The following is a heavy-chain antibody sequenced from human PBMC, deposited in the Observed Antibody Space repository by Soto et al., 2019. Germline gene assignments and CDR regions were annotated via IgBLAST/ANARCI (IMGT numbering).Heavy chain of an antibody. CDR3: VRGPDYSNFGYFGY. V-gene: IGHV3-33*01. J-gene: IGHJ4*02. CDR1: GFTFSSHA. D-gene: IGHD4-4*01. CDR2: IWNAGNNK. Sequence: QVQLVESGGGVVQPGRSLRLSCAASGFTFSSHAMNWVRQAPGKGLEWVAVIWNAGNNKHYADAGSVKGRFTISRDNSRNTLYLEINNVRADDTAVYYCVRGPDYSNFGYFGYWGQGTLVTVSS.